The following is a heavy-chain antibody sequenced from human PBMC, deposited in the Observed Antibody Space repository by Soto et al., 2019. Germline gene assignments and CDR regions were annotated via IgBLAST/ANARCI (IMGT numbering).Heavy chain of an antibody. D-gene: IGHD3-3*01. V-gene: IGHV3-30-3*01. CDR1: GFTFSSYA. J-gene: IGHJ6*02. Sequence: GGSLRLSCAASGFTFSSYAMHWVRQAPGKGLEWVAVISYDGSNKYYADSVKGRFTISRDNSKNTLYLQMNSLRAEDTAVYYCARDPSEDYDFWSGYYLGDGMDVWGQGTTVTVSS. CDR3: ARDPSEDYDFWSGYYLGDGMDV. CDR2: ISYDGSNK.